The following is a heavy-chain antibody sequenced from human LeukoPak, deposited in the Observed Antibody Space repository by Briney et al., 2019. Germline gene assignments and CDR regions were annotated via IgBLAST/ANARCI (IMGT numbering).Heavy chain of an antibody. J-gene: IGHJ4*02. D-gene: IGHD6-19*01. CDR3: ARGQGLSSDWLNFDY. Sequence: PSETLSLTCTVSGGSISSYCWSWIRQPAGNGLEWIGRIYARGSTVYTPSLKSRVSMSLDTSKNQFSLKLDSVTAADTAVYYCARGQGLSSDWLNFDYWGQGALVTVSS. V-gene: IGHV4-4*07. CDR1: GGSISSYC. CDR2: IYARGST.